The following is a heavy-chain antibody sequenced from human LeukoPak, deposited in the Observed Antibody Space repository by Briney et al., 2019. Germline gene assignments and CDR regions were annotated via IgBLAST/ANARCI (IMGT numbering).Heavy chain of an antibody. J-gene: IGHJ3*02. CDR2: INTDGSST. CDR1: GFTFSSYW. Sequence: GGSLRLSCAASGFTFSSYWMHWVRQAPGKGLVWVSRINTDGSSTSYADSVKGRFTISRDNAKNTLYLQMNSLRAEDTAVYYCARDRGFGVVVRHAFDIWGQGTMVTVSS. D-gene: IGHD3-10*01. CDR3: ARDRGFGVVVRHAFDI. V-gene: IGHV3-74*01.